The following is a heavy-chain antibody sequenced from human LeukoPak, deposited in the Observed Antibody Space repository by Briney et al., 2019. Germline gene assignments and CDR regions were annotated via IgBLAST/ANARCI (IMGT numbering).Heavy chain of an antibody. CDR2: IYYDGNQK. D-gene: IGHD4-23*01. CDR1: GFRFSTYG. V-gene: IGHV3-33*01. J-gene: IGHJ3*01. CDR3: ARGGVATAWGAFDV. Sequence: GGSLRLSCAASGFRFSTYGMHWVRQSPGEGLEWLAVIYYDGNQKYYGDSVKGRFTVSRDISESMLYLQMSSLRADDTAVYYCARGGVATAWGAFDVWGQGTTVIVSS.